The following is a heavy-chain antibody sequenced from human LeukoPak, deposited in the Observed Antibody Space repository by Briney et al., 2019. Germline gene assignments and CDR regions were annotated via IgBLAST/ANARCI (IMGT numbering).Heavy chain of an antibody. Sequence: SGPTLVNPTQTLTLTCTFSGFSLSTSGVGVGWIRQPPGKALEWLALIYWDDDKRYSPSLKSRLTITKDTSKNQVVLTMTNMDPVDTATYYCARTITMVRGATIEYFDYWGQGTLVTVSS. CDR3: ARTITMVRGATIEYFDY. V-gene: IGHV2-5*02. CDR2: IYWDDDK. J-gene: IGHJ4*02. D-gene: IGHD3-10*01. CDR1: GFSLSTSGVG.